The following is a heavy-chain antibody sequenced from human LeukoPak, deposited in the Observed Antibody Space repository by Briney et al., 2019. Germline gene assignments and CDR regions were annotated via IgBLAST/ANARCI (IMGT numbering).Heavy chain of an antibody. CDR1: GFTVSSNY. D-gene: IGHD2-2*01. V-gene: IGHV3-66*01. CDR3: ATRYCSTTNCYAFDY. J-gene: IGHJ4*02. Sequence: GGSLRPSCAASGFTVSSNYISWVRQAPGKGLEWVSVIYSGGSTYYADSVKGRFTISRDNAKNSLYLQMNSLRAEDTAVYYCATRYCSTTNCYAFDYWGQGTLVTVSS. CDR2: IYSGGST.